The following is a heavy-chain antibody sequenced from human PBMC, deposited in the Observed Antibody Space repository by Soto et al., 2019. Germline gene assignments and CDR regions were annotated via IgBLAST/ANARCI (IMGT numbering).Heavy chain of an antibody. J-gene: IGHJ6*02. D-gene: IGHD5-12*01. CDR1: GYTLTELS. V-gene: IGHV1-24*01. CDR3: ATAAGYSGYQIYYYYGMDV. Sequence: GASVKVSCKVSGYTLTELSMHWVRQAPGKGLEWMGGFDPEDGETIYAQKFQGRVTMTEDTSTDTAYMELSSLRSEDTAVYYCATAAGYSGYQIYYYYGMDVCGQGTTVTVSS. CDR2: FDPEDGET.